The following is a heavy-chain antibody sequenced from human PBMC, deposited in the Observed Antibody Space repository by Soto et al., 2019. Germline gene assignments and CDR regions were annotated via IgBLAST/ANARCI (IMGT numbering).Heavy chain of an antibody. Sequence: QMQLQESGPGLVQASQTLSLTCSVTGGSVTGGRYYWTWLRQVPGKGLEWIGNIEYSGSASYNPSLNSRLTISVDTSYNRFPLILPAVTAADTAFFYWARDGAGYNSGRARHFDYWGQGTLVTVSS. CDR3: ARDGAGYNSGRARHFDY. D-gene: IGHD2-15*01. J-gene: IGHJ4*02. CDR1: GGSVTGGRYY. V-gene: IGHV4-31*03. CDR2: IEYSGSA.